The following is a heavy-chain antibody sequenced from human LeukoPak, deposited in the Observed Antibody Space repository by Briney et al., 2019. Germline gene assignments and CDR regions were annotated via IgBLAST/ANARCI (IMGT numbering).Heavy chain of an antibody. D-gene: IGHD1-14*01. V-gene: IGHV3-66*01. J-gene: IGHJ4*02. Sequence: GGSLRLSCAASGFTVSSNYMSWVRQAPGKGLEWVSVIYSGGSTYYADSVKGRFTISRDNSKNTLYLQMNSLRAEDTAVYYCARDRCRNCFDYWGQGTLVSVSS. CDR1: GFTVSSNY. CDR2: IYSGGST. CDR3: ARDRCRNCFDY.